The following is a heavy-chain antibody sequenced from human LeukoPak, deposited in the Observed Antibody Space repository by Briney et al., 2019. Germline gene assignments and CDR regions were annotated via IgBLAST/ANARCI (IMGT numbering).Heavy chain of an antibody. CDR3: ARGGAARLHFQN. CDR1: GGSISSSNW. CDR2: IYHSGST. V-gene: IGHV4-4*02. D-gene: IGHD6-6*01. J-gene: IGHJ1*01. Sequence: PSETLSLTCAVSGGSISSSNWWGWVRQPPGKGLEWIGEIYHSGSTNYNPSLQSRVTISVDTSKNQFSLNLNSVTAADTAVYYCARGGAARLHFQNWGQGTLVTVSS.